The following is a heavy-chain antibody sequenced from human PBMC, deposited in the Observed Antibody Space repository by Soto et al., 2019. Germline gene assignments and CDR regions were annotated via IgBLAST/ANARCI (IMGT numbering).Heavy chain of an antibody. CDR2: ISSSSSYI. CDR3: ARDQVPYYYYGMDV. CDR1: GFTFSSYS. V-gene: IGHV3-21*01. J-gene: IGHJ6*02. Sequence: PGGSLRLSCAASGFTFSSYSMNWVRQAPGKGLEWVSSISSSSSYIYYADSVKGRFTISRDNAKNSLYLQMNSLRAEDTAVYYCARDQVPYYYYGMDVWGQGTTVTVSS.